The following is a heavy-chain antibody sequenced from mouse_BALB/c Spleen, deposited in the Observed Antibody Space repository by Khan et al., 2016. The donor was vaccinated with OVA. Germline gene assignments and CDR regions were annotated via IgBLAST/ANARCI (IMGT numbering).Heavy chain of an antibody. V-gene: IGHV3-2*02. CDR2: ISYSGNP. CDR1: GYSITTDYA. D-gene: IGHD1-1*01. Sequence: EVKLLESGPGLVKPSQSLSLTCTVTGYSITTDYAWNWIRQFPGNKLEWMGFISYSGNPKYNPSLKSRISITRDTSKNQFFLQLKSVTTEDTARYYCARVYGGDFDYWGQGTTLTVSS. CDR3: ARVYGGDFDY. J-gene: IGHJ2*01.